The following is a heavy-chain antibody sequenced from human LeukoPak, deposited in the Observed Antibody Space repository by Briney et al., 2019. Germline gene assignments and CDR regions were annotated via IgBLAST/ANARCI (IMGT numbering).Heavy chain of an antibody. D-gene: IGHD2-15*01. CDR3: ARVGSGGRHHREY. Sequence: SVKVSGKGSRGTFSIYAISWVRQAPGQGLEWMGGIIPIFGTANYAQKFQGRVTITADESTSTAYMELSSLRSEDTAVYYCARVGSGGRHHREYWGQGNLVTVSS. J-gene: IGHJ4*02. CDR1: RGTFSIYA. CDR2: IIPIFGTA. V-gene: IGHV1-69*01.